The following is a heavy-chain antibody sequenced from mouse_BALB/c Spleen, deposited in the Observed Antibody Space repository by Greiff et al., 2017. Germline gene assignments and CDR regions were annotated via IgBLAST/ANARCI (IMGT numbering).Heavy chain of an antibody. CDR2: IYPGDGDT. CDR3: AGEPTTATAWFAY. Sequence: QVQLQQSGAELVRPGSSVKISCTASGYAFSSYWMNWVQQRPGQGLEWIGQIYPGDGDTNYNGKFKGKATLTANKSSSTAYMQLSSLTSEDSAVYFCAGEPTTATAWFAYWGQGTLVTVSA. D-gene: IGHD1-2*01. V-gene: IGHV1-80*01. CDR1: GYAFSSYW. J-gene: IGHJ3*01.